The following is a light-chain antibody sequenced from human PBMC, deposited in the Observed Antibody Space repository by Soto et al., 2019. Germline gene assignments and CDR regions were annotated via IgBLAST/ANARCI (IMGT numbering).Light chain of an antibody. CDR2: GAS. J-gene: IGKJ1*01. CDR3: QQYGSSGT. V-gene: IGKV3-20*01. Sequence: IVLTQSPFTLSLSPXXISXLSXXASQSVSNNYLAWYQQKPGQAPRLLIYGASNRATGIPDRFSGSGSGTDFTLTISRLEPEDFAVYYCQQYGSSGTFGQGTKVDIK. CDR1: QSVSNNY.